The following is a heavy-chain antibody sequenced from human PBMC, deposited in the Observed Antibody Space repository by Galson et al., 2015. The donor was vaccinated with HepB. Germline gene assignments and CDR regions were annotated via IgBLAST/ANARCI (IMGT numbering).Heavy chain of an antibody. D-gene: IGHD3-10*01. J-gene: IGHJ4*02. CDR3: ARDRLRGVGLVDY. CDR1: GFTFSSYA. V-gene: IGHV3-30-3*01. Sequence: SLRLSCAASGFTFSSYAMHWVRQAPGKGLEWVAVISYDGSNKYYADSVKGRFTISRDNSKNTLYLQMNSLRAEDTAVYYCARDRLRGVGLVDYWGQGTLVTVSS. CDR2: ISYDGSNK.